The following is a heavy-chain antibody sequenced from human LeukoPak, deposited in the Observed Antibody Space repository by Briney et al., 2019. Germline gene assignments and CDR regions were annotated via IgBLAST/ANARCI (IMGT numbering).Heavy chain of an antibody. J-gene: IGHJ4*02. D-gene: IGHD1-26*01. CDR1: GGSISSYY. V-gene: IGHV4-59*01. CDR2: IYYSGST. Sequence: SETLSLTCTVSGGSISSYYWSWIRQSPGKGLEWIGYIYYSGSTNYNPSLKSRVTISVDTSKNQFSLKLSSVTAADTAVYYCARSGSRPPFDYWGQGTLVTVSS. CDR3: ARSGSRPPFDY.